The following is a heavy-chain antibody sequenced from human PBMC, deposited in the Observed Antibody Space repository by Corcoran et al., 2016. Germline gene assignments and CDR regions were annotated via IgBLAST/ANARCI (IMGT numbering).Heavy chain of an antibody. J-gene: IGHJ6*02. Sequence: QVQLVESGGGVVQPGRSLRLSCAASGFTFSSYGMHWVRQAPGKGLEWVAVISYDGSNKYDADPVKGRFTISRDNSKNTLYLQMNSLSAEDTAVYYWAKDVGRGTKSYYDYGMDVWGQGTTVTVSS. V-gene: IGHV3-30*18. D-gene: IGHD3-10*01. CDR3: AKDVGRGTKSYYDYGMDV. CDR2: ISYDGSNK. CDR1: GFTFSSYG.